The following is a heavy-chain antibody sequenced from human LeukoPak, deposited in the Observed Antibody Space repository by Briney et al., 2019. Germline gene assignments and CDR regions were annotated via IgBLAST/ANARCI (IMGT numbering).Heavy chain of an antibody. CDR1: GFSFSTSW. J-gene: IGHJ4*02. D-gene: IGHD6-19*01. Sequence: GGSLRLSCTASGFSFSTSWMSWVRPTPGKGLECVANIKKDGSEEYYVDSVKTRFTISRDNAKNSLYLQLNSLIVEDTAVYYCARLSTSVAGGDHWGQGTLVTVSS. CDR2: IKKDGSEE. V-gene: IGHV3-7*01. CDR3: ARLSTSVAGGDH.